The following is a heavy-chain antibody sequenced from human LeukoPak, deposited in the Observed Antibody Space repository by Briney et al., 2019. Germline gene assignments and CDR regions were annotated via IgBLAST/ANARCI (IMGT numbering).Heavy chain of an antibody. CDR3: AKSSWFDSFDY. CDR1: GFPFSTYA. J-gene: IGHJ4*02. Sequence: GGSLRLSCAASGFPFSTYAMNWVRQAPGKDLECVSSIRGTGGSTYYADSVKGRFTITRDNSKNTLYLQMNSLRAGDTAVYYCAKSSWFDSFDYWGQGTLVTVSS. D-gene: IGHD6-13*01. CDR2: IRGTGGST. V-gene: IGHV3-23*01.